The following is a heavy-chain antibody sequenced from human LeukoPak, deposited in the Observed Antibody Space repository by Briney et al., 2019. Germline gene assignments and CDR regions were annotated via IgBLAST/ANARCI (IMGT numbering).Heavy chain of an antibody. CDR3: ASARDYYYYGMDV. Sequence: SETLSLTCTVSGGSISSYYWSWIRQPPGKGLEWIGYIYYIGSTNYSPSLKSRVTISVDTSKNQFSLNLSSVTAADTAMYYCASARDYYYYGMDVWGQGTTVTVSS. CDR1: GGSISSYY. J-gene: IGHJ6*02. CDR2: IYYIGST. V-gene: IGHV4-59*01.